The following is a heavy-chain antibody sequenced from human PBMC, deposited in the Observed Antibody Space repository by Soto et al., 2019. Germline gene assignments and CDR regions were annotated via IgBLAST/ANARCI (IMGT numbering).Heavy chain of an antibody. CDR1: GFTFSSYS. CDR3: ARDRILGYCSGGSCPNLYYYYGMDV. J-gene: IGHJ6*02. CDR2: ISSSSSTI. Sequence: GGSLRLSCAASGFTFSSYSTNWVRQAPGKGLEWVSYISSSSSTIYYADSVKGRFTISRDNAKNSLYLQMNSLRGEDTAVYYCARDRILGYCSGGSCPNLYYYYGMDVWGQGTTVTVSS. D-gene: IGHD2-15*01. V-gene: IGHV3-48*01.